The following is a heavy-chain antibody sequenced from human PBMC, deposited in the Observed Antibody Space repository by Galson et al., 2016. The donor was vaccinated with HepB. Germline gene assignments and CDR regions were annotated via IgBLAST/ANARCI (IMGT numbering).Heavy chain of an antibody. J-gene: IGHJ6*02. D-gene: IGHD6-25*01. Sequence: SLRLSCAASGFTFSGSSMQWVRQASGKGLEWVGHIRSKANNYATAYGASVNGRFTISRDDSKNTAYLQMNSLKTEDTALYYCTRLTNDYPGTEAVYYGMDVWGQGTTVTVSS. CDR3: TRLTNDYPGTEAVYYGMDV. CDR2: IRSKANNYAT. V-gene: IGHV3-73*01. CDR1: GFTFSGSS.